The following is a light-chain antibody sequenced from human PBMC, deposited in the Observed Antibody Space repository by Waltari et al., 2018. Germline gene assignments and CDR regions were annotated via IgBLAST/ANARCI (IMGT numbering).Light chain of an antibody. J-gene: IGKJ4*01. CDR2: DAS. CDR1: QKITTS. Sequence: DIQMTQSPSSLSASVGDRVTITCRASQKITTSLNWYQQKLGKAPKLIIYDASSVQTGVPARFRGSGSEKDFNLTISSLQPEDFAIYYCQQSYRTPPTFGGGTRVEI. CDR3: QQSYRTPPT. V-gene: IGKV1-39*01.